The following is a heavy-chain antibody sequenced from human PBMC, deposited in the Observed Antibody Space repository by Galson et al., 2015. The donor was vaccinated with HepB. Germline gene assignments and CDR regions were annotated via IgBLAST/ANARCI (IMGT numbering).Heavy chain of an antibody. CDR1: GYTFTSYG. CDR3: ARVASSWPADAFDI. CDR2: IIPIFGTA. J-gene: IGHJ3*02. D-gene: IGHD6-13*01. V-gene: IGHV1-69*13. Sequence: SVKVSCKASGYTFTSYGISWVRQAPGQGLEWMGGIIPIFGTANYAQKFQGRVTITADESTSTAYMELSSLRSEDTAVYYCARVASSWPADAFDIWGQGTMVTVSS.